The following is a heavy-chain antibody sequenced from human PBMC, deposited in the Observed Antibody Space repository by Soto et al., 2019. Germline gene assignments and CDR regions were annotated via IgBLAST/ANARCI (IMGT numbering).Heavy chain of an antibody. J-gene: IGHJ4*02. CDR1: GLTFSSYS. CDR2: IRSSRSNK. CDR3: ARDPSYPYSGSYFEPLY. V-gene: IGHV3-21*01. D-gene: IGHD1-26*01. Sequence: GGSLRLSCAASGLTFSSYSMNWVRQAPGKGLEWVSSIRSSRSNKYYADSVKGRFTISRDNSKNTLYLQMNSLRAEDTAVYYCARDPSYPYSGSYFEPLYWGQGTLVTVAS.